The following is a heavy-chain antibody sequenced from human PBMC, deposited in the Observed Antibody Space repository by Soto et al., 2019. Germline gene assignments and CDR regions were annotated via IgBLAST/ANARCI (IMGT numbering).Heavy chain of an antibody. Sequence: SETLSLTCTVSGDSISSGGYYWTWIRQHPGKGLEWIGYIYYTGSAYYNPSLKSRVTISVDTSENQFSLTLSSVTAADTAVYYCARDREVNYSDYGGSDYYYGMDVWGQGTPVTVS. CDR1: GDSISSGGYY. CDR3: ARDREVNYSDYGGSDYYYGMDV. V-gene: IGHV4-31*03. D-gene: IGHD4-17*01. J-gene: IGHJ6*02. CDR2: IYYTGSA.